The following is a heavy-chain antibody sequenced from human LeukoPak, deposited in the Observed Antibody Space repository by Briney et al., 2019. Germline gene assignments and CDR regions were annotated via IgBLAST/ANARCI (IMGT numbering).Heavy chain of an antibody. D-gene: IGHD1-26*01. Sequence: GGSLRLSCAASGFTFSSYAMSWVRQAPGKGLEWVSAISASGASTYYADSVKGRFTISRDKSKNTLYLQMSSLRAEDTAIYYCAKDQYSVSFTAFDYWGQGTLVTVSS. CDR3: AKDQYSVSFTAFDY. CDR2: ISASGAST. V-gene: IGHV3-23*01. CDR1: GFTFSSYA. J-gene: IGHJ4*02.